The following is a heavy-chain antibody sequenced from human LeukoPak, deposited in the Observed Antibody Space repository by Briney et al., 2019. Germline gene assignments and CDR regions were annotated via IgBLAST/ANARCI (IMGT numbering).Heavy chain of an antibody. CDR1: GGSFSGYY. CDR2: INHSGST. V-gene: IGHV4-34*01. J-gene: IGHJ4*02. CDR3: ARGQVVAATVFDY. D-gene: IGHD2-15*01. Sequence: SETLSLTCAVYGGSFSGYYWSWIRQPPGKGLEWIGGINHSGSTNYNPSLKSRVTISVDTSKNQFSLKLSSVTAADTAVYYCARGQVVAATVFDYWGQGTLVTVSS.